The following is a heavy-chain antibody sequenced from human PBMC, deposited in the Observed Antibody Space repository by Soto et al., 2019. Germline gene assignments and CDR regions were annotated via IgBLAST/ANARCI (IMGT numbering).Heavy chain of an antibody. CDR1: GFSFTNAW. V-gene: IGHV3-15*04. D-gene: IGHD3-16*01. CDR3: ITRGRS. CDR2: VGSRAEGTII. Sequence: EVQLVESGGGLIKPGGSLRLSCAASGFSFTNAWVSWVRQAPGKGLEWVGRVGSRAEGTIIDYAAPVKGRFIVSRYDSENTVYLQMNSLKIEDTAVYYCITRGRSGGQGTRVTFSS. J-gene: IGHJ4*02.